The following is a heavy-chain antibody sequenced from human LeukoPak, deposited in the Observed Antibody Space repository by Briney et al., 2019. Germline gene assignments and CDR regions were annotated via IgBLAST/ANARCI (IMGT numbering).Heavy chain of an antibody. CDR1: GFTFSDYY. J-gene: IGHJ4*02. CDR2: IRDNANGYTT. CDR3: ARDMGATTSY. Sequence: SGGSLRLSCAASGFTFSDYYMDWGRQAAGKVLELVGRIRDNANGYTTEYAASVKGRFTISRDDSKNSVYLQMNSLKTEDTAVYYCARDMGATTSYWGQGTLVTVSS. V-gene: IGHV3-72*01. D-gene: IGHD1-26*01.